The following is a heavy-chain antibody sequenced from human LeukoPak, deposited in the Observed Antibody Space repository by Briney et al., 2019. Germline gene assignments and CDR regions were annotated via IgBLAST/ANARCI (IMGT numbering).Heavy chain of an antibody. CDR3: ARGASGVYTVTTSWFDP. Sequence: GASVKVSCKASAYTFTCYYMHWVRQAPGQGLEWMGWINPNSGGTNYAQKFQGRVTMTRDTSISTAYMELSRLRSDDTAVYYFARGASGVYTVTTSWFDPWGQGTLVTVSS. CDR2: INPNSGGT. D-gene: IGHD4-17*01. CDR1: AYTFTCYY. J-gene: IGHJ5*02. V-gene: IGHV1-2*02.